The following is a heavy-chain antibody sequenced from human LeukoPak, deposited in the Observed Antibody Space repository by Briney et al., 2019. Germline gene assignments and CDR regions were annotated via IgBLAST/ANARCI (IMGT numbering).Heavy chain of an antibody. CDR2: FNPNSGVT. CDR1: GYSLTAYY. CDR3: VRGGPLVREVLKEVFDY. J-gene: IGHJ4*02. V-gene: IGHV1-2*02. Sequence: ASVKVSCKTSGYSLTAYYLHWMRQAPGQGLEWMAWFNPNSGVTDVAQKFQGRVSMTRDTSSSTVHMELSSLRSDDPAVYYCVRGGPLVREVLKEVFDYWGQGTLVTVSS. D-gene: IGHD6-6*01.